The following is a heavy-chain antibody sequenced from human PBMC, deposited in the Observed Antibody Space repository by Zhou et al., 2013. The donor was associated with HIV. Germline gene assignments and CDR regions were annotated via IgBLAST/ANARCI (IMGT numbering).Heavy chain of an antibody. CDR3: AGYGRGYNWLYY. CDR2: IIPSSGDT. CDR1: GYSFSAYY. V-gene: IGHV1-2*02. Sequence: QVVQSGSEVKKPGASVKVSCKASGYSFSAYYMHWVRQAPGQGLEYLGWIIPSSGDTRYAQNFQGRVTMTRDTSINTVYMELNRVKSDDTAVYYCAGYGRGYNWLYYWGQGTLVTVSS. D-gene: IGHD5-12*01. J-gene: IGHJ4*02.